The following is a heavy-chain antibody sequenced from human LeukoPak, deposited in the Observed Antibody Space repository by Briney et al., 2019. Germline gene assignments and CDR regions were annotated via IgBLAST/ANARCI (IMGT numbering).Heavy chain of an antibody. V-gene: IGHV4-4*07. Sequence: SETLSLTCAVSGGSISSYYWSWIRQPAGKGLEWIGRIYTSGSTNYNPSLKSRVTMSVDTSKNQFSLKLSSVTAADTAVYYCARSGYSYRTHYFDYWGQGTLVTVSS. D-gene: IGHD5-18*01. J-gene: IGHJ4*02. CDR3: ARSGYSYRTHYFDY. CDR2: IYTSGST. CDR1: GGSISSYY.